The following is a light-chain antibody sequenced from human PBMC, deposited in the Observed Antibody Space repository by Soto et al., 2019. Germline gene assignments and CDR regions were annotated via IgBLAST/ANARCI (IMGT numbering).Light chain of an antibody. CDR3: QQYGSSPRT. CDR1: QSINSNY. Sequence: ELVLTQSPGTLSLSPGERATLSCRASQSINSNYLAWYQQNPGQAPRLLIYGASSRATGIPDRFSGSGSGTDFTLTISRLEPEDFAVYYCQQYGSSPRTFGQGTKVEIK. V-gene: IGKV3-20*01. CDR2: GAS. J-gene: IGKJ1*01.